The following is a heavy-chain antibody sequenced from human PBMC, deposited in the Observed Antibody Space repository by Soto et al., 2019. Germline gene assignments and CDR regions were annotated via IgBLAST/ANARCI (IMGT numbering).Heavy chain of an antibody. V-gene: IGHV3-33*01. CDR1: GFTFSSYG. D-gene: IGHD2-2*03. Sequence: GGSLRLSCAASGFTFSSYGMHWVRQAPGKGLEWVAVIWYDGSNKYYADSVKGRFTISRDNSKNTLYLQMNSLRAEDTAVYYCARAWIAQTPLSLAVWGQGTSVTLFS. CDR2: IWYDGSNK. J-gene: IGHJ6*02. CDR3: ARAWIAQTPLSLAV.